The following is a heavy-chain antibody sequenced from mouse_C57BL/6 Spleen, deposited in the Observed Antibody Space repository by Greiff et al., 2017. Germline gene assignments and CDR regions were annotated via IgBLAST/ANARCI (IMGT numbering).Heavy chain of an antibody. Sequence: EVQLQESGPGLVKPSQSLSLTCSVTGYSITSGYYWNWIRQFPGNKLEWMGYISYDGSNNYNPSLKNRISITRDTSKHQFFLKLNSVATEDTATYYCARGGVRYYFDYWGQGTTLTVSS. CDR3: ARGGVRYYFDY. CDR1: GYSITSGYY. J-gene: IGHJ2*01. V-gene: IGHV3-6*01. D-gene: IGHD1-1*01. CDR2: ISYDGSN.